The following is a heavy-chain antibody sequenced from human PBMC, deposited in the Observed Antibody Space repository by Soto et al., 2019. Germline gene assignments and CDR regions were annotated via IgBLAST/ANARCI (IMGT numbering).Heavy chain of an antibody. CDR3: ARDIYSYGSVGTPDI. J-gene: IGHJ3*02. Sequence: SGGSLRLSCVASGFSFSGQAMHWVRQAPGKGLEWVAAISNDGNRQLYADSVKDRFTISRDNSRNTLDLQMNNLRTEDTGVYFCARDIYSYGSVGTPDIWGQGTMVTVSS. CDR1: GFSFSGQA. V-gene: IGHV3-30-3*01. CDR2: ISNDGNRQ. D-gene: IGHD5-18*01.